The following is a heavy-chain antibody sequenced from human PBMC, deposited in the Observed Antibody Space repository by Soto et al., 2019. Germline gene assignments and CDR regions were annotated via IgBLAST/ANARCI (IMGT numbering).Heavy chain of an antibody. J-gene: IGHJ4*02. CDR3: AKTHYDILDY. D-gene: IGHD3-9*01. V-gene: IGHV3-23*01. CDR1: GFTFSTYA. CDR2: INEGPGDT. Sequence: PGGSLRLSCTASGFTFSTYAMSWVRQAPGKGLEWVSAINEGPGDTFYTDSVKGRFTISRDDSKDTLYLQMNSLRAEDTAIYYCAKTHYDILDYWGQGTLVTVSS.